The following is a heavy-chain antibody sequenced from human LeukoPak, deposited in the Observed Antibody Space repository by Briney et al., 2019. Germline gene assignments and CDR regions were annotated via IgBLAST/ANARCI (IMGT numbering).Heavy chain of an antibody. CDR1: GYTFTGYY. CDR3: ARGDYGDYVLYYYYGMDV. V-gene: IGHV1-2*02. CDR2: INPNSGGT. J-gene: IGHJ6*02. D-gene: IGHD4-17*01. Sequence: GASVKVSCKVSGYTFTGYYMHWVRQAPGQGLEWMGWINPNSGGTNYAQKFQGRVTMTRDTSISTAYMELSRLRSDDTAVYYCARGDYGDYVLYYYYGMDVWGQGTTVTVSS.